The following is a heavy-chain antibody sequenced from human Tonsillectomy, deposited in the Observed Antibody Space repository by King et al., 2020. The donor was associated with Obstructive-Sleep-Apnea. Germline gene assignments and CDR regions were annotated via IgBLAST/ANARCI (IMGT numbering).Heavy chain of an antibody. CDR2: ISLSGGTT. CDR1: GVTFSTYA. V-gene: IGHV3-23*04. J-gene: IGHJ4*02. Sequence: QLVQSGGGLVQPGGSLRLSCAASGVTFSTYAMTWVRQGPGKGLEWVSAISLSGGTTYYADSVKGRFTISRDNSKNTLFLPMNSLRVEDTAVYYCVKRGGSGWYYFDSWGQGTLVTVSS. D-gene: IGHD6-19*01. CDR3: VKRGGSGWYYFDS.